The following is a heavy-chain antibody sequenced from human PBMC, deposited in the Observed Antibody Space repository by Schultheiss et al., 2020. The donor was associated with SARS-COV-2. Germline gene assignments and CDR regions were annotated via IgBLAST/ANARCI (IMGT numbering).Heavy chain of an antibody. CDR2: INPDGSIT. J-gene: IGHJ6*02. V-gene: IGHV3-74*01. Sequence: GGSLRLSCADSGFTFSTYWMHWVRQVPGKGLVWVSRINPDGSITDYADSVRGRFTISRDNAKNSLYLQMNSLRAEDTAVYYCARDWGYYDSSGLYYYYYGMDVWGQGTTVTVSS. CDR3: ARDWGYYDSSGLYYYYYGMDV. CDR1: GFTFSTYW. D-gene: IGHD3-22*01.